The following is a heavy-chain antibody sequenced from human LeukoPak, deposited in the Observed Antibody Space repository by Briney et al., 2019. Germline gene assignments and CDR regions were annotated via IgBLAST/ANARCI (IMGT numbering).Heavy chain of an antibody. V-gene: IGHV4-34*01. Sequence: SETLSLTCAVYGGSFSGYYWSWIRPPPGKGLEWIGEINHSGSTNYNPSLKSRVTISVDTSKNQFSLKLSSVTAADTAVYYCAVGYCSSTSCLNWCDLWGQGTLVTVSS. CDR1: GGSFSGYY. D-gene: IGHD2-2*01. CDR2: INHSGST. J-gene: IGHJ5*02. CDR3: AVGYCSSTSCLNWCDL.